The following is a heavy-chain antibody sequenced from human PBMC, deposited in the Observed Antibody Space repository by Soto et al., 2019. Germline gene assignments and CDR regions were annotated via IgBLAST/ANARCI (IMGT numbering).Heavy chain of an antibody. J-gene: IGHJ6*02. CDR1: GGSVSSGSYY. CDR3: AREGYSYGYDYYYGMDV. Sequence: SETLSLTCTVSGGSVSSGSYYWSWIRQPPGKGLEWIGYIYYSGSTNYNPSLKSRVTISVDTSKNQFSLKLSSVTAADTAVYYCAREGYSYGYDYYYGMDVWGQGTTVTVSS. V-gene: IGHV4-61*01. CDR2: IYYSGST. D-gene: IGHD5-18*01.